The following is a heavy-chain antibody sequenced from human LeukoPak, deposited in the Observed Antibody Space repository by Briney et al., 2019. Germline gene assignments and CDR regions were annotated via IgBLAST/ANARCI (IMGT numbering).Heavy chain of an antibody. J-gene: IGHJ6*02. CDR1: GFTFSSYG. V-gene: IGHV3-33*01. CDR3: ARVRTAMVSRGMDV. D-gene: IGHD5-18*01. Sequence: GGSLRLSCAASGFTFSSYGMHWVRQAPGKGLEWVAVIWYDGSNKYYADSVKGRFTISRDNSKNTLYLQMNSLRAEDTAVYYCARVRTAMVSRGMDVWGQGTTVTVSS. CDR2: IWYDGSNK.